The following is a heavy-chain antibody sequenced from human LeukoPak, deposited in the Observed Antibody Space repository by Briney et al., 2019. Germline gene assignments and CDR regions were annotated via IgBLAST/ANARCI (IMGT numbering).Heavy chain of an antibody. CDR3: ARVGISIAAAGDYFDY. CDR1: GGSISSYY. CDR2: IYYSGST. Sequence: SETLSLTCTVSGGSISSYYWSWIRQPPGKGLEWIGYIYYSGSTNYNPSLKSRVTISVDTSKNQFSLKLSSVTAADTAVYYCARVGISIAAAGDYFDYWGQGTLVTVSS. J-gene: IGHJ4*02. V-gene: IGHV4-59*01. D-gene: IGHD6-13*01.